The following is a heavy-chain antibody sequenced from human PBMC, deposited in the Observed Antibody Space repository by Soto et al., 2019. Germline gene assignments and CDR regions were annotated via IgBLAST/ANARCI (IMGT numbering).Heavy chain of an antibody. CDR1: GGSFSGYY. CDR3: ARGMGYGITFGGLIAKPYGMDV. D-gene: IGHD3-16*02. J-gene: IGHJ6*02. V-gene: IGHV4-34*01. Sequence: QVQLQQWGAGLLKPSETLSLTCAVFGGSFSGYYWSWIRQPPGKGLEWIGEINHSGSTNYNPSLKXPVTISVDTSKNXFSXKXSSVTAADTAVYYCARGMGYGITFGGLIAKPYGMDVWGQGTTVTVSS. CDR2: INHSGST.